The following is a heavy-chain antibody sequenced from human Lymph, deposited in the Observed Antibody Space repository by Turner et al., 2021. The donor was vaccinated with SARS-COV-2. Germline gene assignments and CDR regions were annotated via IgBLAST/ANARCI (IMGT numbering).Heavy chain of an antibody. CDR2: ISYDGSNK. CDR1: GFTFSGYG. Sequence: QVQLVESGGGLVQPGRSLRLSFAAYGFTFSGYGMYWVRQAPGKGLEWVAVISYDGSNKYYADSVKGRFTISRDNSKNTLYMQMNSLRAEDTAVYYCAKQGGGRYCSGGSCYRGYFDYWGQGTLVTVSS. D-gene: IGHD2-15*01. CDR3: AKQGGGRYCSGGSCYRGYFDY. J-gene: IGHJ4*02. V-gene: IGHV3-30*18.